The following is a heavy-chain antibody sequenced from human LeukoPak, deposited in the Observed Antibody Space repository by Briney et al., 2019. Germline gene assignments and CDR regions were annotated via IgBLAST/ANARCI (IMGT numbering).Heavy chain of an antibody. D-gene: IGHD5-24*01. J-gene: IGHJ3*02. CDR1: GGSIGSSSYY. Sequence: SETLSLTCTVSGGSIGSSSYYWGWIRQPPGKGLEWIGSIYYSGSTYYNPSLKSRVTISVDTSKNQFSLKLSSVTAADTAVYYCAAKLKGDAFDIWGQGTMVTVSS. V-gene: IGHV4-39*07. CDR2: IYYSGST. CDR3: AAKLKGDAFDI.